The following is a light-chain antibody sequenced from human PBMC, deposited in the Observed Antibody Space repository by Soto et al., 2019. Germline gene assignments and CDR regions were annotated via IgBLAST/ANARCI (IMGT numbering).Light chain of an antibody. V-gene: IGKV3-20*01. Sequence: EIVLTQSPGTLSLSPGERATVSCMSSQSVSSSYLAWYQQKPGQAPRLLIYGTSSRATGIPDRFSGSGSETEFTLTIRSLQSEDSALYYCHQYNNWPWTFGQGTKVDI. J-gene: IGKJ1*01. CDR3: HQYNNWPWT. CDR2: GTS. CDR1: QSVSSSY.